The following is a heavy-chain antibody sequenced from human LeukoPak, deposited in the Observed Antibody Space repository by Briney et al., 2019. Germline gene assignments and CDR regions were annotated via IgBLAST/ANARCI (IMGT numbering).Heavy chain of an antibody. V-gene: IGHV4-39*07. Sequence: SETLSLTCTVSGGSISSSSYYWGWIRQPPGKGLEWIGSIYYSGSTYYNPSLKSRVTISVDTSKNQFSLKLSSVTAADTAVYYCARDTSDRTTVTMYYMDVWGKGTTVTVSS. D-gene: IGHD4-17*01. CDR3: ARDTSDRTTVTMYYMDV. CDR2: IYYSGST. J-gene: IGHJ6*03. CDR1: GGSISSSSYY.